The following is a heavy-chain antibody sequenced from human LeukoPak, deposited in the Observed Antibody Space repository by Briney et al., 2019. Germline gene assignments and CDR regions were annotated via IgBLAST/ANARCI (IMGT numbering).Heavy chain of an antibody. CDR1: GYSFTSYW. J-gene: IGHJ4*02. CDR2: IYPGDSDT. D-gene: IGHD3-9*01. V-gene: IGHV5-51*01. Sequence: GESLKISCKGSGYSFTSYWIGWVRQMPGKGLELMGIIYPGDSDTRYSPSFQGQVTISADKSISTAYLQWSSLKASDTAMYYCARLPLGRYDILSGYYFDYWGQGTLVTVSS. CDR3: ARLPLGRYDILSGYYFDY.